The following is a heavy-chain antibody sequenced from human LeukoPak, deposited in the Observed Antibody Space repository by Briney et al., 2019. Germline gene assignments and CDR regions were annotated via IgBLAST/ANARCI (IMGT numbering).Heavy chain of an antibody. J-gene: IGHJ6*02. D-gene: IGHD2-2*02. CDR2: IIPIFGIA. V-gene: IGHV1-69*04. CDR1: GGTFSSYA. Sequence: SVKVSCKASGGTFSSYAISWVRQAPGQGLEWMGRIIPIFGIANYAQKSQGRATITADKSTSTAYMELSSLRSEDTAVYYCARDKGYCSSTSCYNYYYYGMDVWGQGTTVTVSS. CDR3: ARDKGYCSSTSCYNYYYYGMDV.